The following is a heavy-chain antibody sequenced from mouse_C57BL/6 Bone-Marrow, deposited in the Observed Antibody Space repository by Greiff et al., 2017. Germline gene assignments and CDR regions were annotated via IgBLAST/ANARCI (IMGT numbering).Heavy chain of an antibody. CDR2: IYPRSGNT. CDR3: ARFGYYGSSYGRYFHV. Sequence: QVQLQQSGAELARPGASVKLSCKASGYTFTSYGISWVKQRTGQGLEWIGEIYPRSGNTYYNEKFKGKATLTADKSSSTAYMELRSLTSEDSAVYFCARFGYYGSSYGRYFHVWGTGTTVTVFS. V-gene: IGHV1-81*01. CDR1: GYTFTSYG. J-gene: IGHJ1*03. D-gene: IGHD1-1*01.